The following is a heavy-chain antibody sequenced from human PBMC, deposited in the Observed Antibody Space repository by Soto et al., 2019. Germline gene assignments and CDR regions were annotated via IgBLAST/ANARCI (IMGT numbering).Heavy chain of an antibody. V-gene: IGHV1-18*01. J-gene: IGHJ4*02. CDR3: ARGRYYDSSGYPDY. CDR2: ISAYNGNT. CDR1: GYTFTSYG. Sequence: ASVKVSCNASGYTFTSYGISWVRPAPGQGLEWMGWISAYNGNTNYAQKLQGRVTMTTDTSTSTAYMELRSLRSDDTAVYYCARGRYYDSSGYPDYWGQGTLVTVSS. D-gene: IGHD3-22*01.